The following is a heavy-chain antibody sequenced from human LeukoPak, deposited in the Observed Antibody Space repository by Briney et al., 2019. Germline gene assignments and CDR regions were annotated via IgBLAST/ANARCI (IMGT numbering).Heavy chain of an antibody. D-gene: IGHD6-13*01. J-gene: IGHJ4*02. Sequence: GGSLRLSCAASGISFSSFGMSWVRQTPEKGLEWVSTLSSTGTTFYAGSVKGRFTISRANSENTLYLQMDSLTAEDTAPYYCARVGYSSAWYFFNFWGQGTLVTVSS. CDR1: GISFSSFG. CDR2: LSSTGTT. CDR3: ARVGYSSAWYFFNF. V-gene: IGHV3-23*01.